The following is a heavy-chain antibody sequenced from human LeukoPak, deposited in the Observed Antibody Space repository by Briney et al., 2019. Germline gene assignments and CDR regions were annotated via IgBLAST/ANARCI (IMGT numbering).Heavy chain of an antibody. D-gene: IGHD6-13*01. J-gene: IGHJ6*03. V-gene: IGHV3-23*01. CDR1: GFTFSSYA. CDR3: AKTKGYSSQYNYHMDV. Sequence: GSLRLSCAASGFTFSSYAMSWVRQAPGKGLEWVSAISGSGGSTYYADSVKGRFTISRDDSKNTLYLQMNSLRAEDTAVYYCAKTKGYSSQYNYHMDVWGKGTTVTVSS. CDR2: ISGSGGST.